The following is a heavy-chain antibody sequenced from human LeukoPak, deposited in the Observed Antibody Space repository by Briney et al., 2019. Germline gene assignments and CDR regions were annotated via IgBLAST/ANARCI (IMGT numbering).Heavy chain of an antibody. Sequence: PSETLSLTCIVSGDSISSGGFYWGWIRQHPGKGLEWIGHIYYTGSTYYNPSLESRLTMSVDTSKNQFSLRQRSVTAADTAVYYCARGSSSYYNWFDPWGQGTLVAVSS. CDR1: GDSISSGGFY. CDR2: IYYTGST. V-gene: IGHV4-31*03. CDR3: ARGSSSYYNWFDP. J-gene: IGHJ5*02. D-gene: IGHD6-13*01.